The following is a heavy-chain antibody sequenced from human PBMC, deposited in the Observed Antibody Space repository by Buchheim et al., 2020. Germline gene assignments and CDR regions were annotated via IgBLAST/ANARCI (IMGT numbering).Heavy chain of an antibody. Sequence: QVQLQQWGAGLLKPSETLSLTCAVYGGSFSGYYWSWIRQPPGKGLEWIGYIYYDGRLFDNPSLKSRLTLSIDTSKNQFSLKLHSVTAVDTAVYYCARKGIESRGFDPWGQGIL. CDR3: ARKGIESRGFDP. CDR1: GGSFSGYY. J-gene: IGHJ5*02. CDR2: IYYDGRL. V-gene: IGHV4-34*11. D-gene: IGHD3-10*01.